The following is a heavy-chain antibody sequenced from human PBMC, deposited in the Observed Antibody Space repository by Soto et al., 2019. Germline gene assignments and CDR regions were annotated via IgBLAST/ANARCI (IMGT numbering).Heavy chain of an antibody. CDR1: RITLSTNT. CDR2: ISGSGGST. Sequence: PGGSLRLSCAPSRITLSTNTMSWGRPGPRVGREWVSAISGSGGSTYYADSVKGRFTISRDNSKNTLYLQMNSLRAEDTAVYYCAKEGSSEVRALHYYGMDVWGQGTTVTVSS. CDR3: AKEGSSEVRALHYYGMDV. V-gene: IGHV3-23*01. D-gene: IGHD3-10*01. J-gene: IGHJ6*02.